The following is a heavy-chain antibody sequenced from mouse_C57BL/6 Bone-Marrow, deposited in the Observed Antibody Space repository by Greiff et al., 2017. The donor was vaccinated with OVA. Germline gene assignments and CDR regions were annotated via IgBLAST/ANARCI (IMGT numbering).Heavy chain of an antibody. D-gene: IGHD1-1*01. CDR3: AIMGTTVGRYFDV. V-gene: IGHV1-81*01. Sequence: QVQLQQSGAELARPGASVKLSCKASGYTFTSFGISWVKQRTGQGLEWIGEIYPRSGNTYYNEKFKGKATLTADKSSSTAYMELRSLTSEDSAVYFCAIMGTTVGRYFDVWGTGTTVTVSS. CDR1: GYTFTSFG. CDR2: IYPRSGNT. J-gene: IGHJ1*03.